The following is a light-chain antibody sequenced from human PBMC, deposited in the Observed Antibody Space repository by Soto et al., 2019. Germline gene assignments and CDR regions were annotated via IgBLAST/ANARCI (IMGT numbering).Light chain of an antibody. J-gene: IGKJ4*01. CDR2: DAS. Sequence: EIVLTQSPATLSLSPGQRATLSCRASQSVSNFLAWYQQKPGQAPKLLIYDASNRATGIPARFSGSGSGTDFTLTISSLEPEDFALYYCQQHSDWPPLSFGGGTKVEI. V-gene: IGKV3-11*01. CDR1: QSVSNF. CDR3: QQHSDWPPLS.